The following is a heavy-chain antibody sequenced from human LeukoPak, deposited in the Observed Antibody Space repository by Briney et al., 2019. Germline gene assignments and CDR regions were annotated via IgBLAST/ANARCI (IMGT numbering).Heavy chain of an antibody. Sequence: GGSLRLSCAASGFTFSSYSMNWVRQAPGKGLEWVSSISSSSSHIFYADSVKGRFTISRDNAKNSQYLQMSSLRSEDTAVYYCARDEMATMKTDDAFDIWGQGTMVTVSS. CDR3: ARDEMATMKTDDAFDI. CDR1: GFTFSSYS. V-gene: IGHV3-21*04. D-gene: IGHD5-24*01. CDR2: ISSSSSHI. J-gene: IGHJ3*02.